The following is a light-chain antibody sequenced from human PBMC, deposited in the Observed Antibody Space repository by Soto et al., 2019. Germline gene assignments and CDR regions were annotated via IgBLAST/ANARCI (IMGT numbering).Light chain of an antibody. CDR3: QQRGNWPPIFT. J-gene: IGKJ3*01. Sequence: EIVLTQSPATLSLSPGERATLSCRASQSVSSYLAWYQQKPGQAPRLLIYDASNSATGIPARFSGSGSGTDCTLTISSLAPVDFAVYYCQQRGNWPPIFTFGPGTKVDIK. CDR2: DAS. CDR1: QSVSSY. V-gene: IGKV3-11*01.